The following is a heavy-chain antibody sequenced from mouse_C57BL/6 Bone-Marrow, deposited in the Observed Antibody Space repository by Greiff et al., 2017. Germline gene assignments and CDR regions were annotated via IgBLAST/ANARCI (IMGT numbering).Heavy chain of an antibody. J-gene: IGHJ2*01. Sequence: VQGVESGPGLVAPSQSLSITCTVSGFSLTSYAISWVRQPPGKGLEWLGVIWTGGGTDYNSDTKYRLGISKDNSKSQVFLKMNSLQTDDTARYYCARTLWGFDYWGQGTTLTVSS. D-gene: IGHD1-1*02. CDR1: GFSLTSYA. CDR3: ARTLWGFDY. V-gene: IGHV2-9-1*01. CDR2: IWTGGGT.